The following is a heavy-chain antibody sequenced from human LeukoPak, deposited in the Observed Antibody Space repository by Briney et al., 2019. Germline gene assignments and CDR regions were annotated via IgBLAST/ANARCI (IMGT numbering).Heavy chain of an antibody. CDR1: GFTFSSYA. CDR2: ISGSGGST. D-gene: IGHD2-2*01. CDR3: AKDRARYCSSTSCLTSNWFDP. J-gene: IGHJ5*02. Sequence: GGSLRLSCAASGFTFSSYAMSWVRQAPGKGLEWVSAISGSGGSTYYADSVKGRFTISRDNSKNTLYLQMNSLRAEDTAVYYCAKDRARYCSSTSCLTSNWFDPWGQGTLVTVSS. V-gene: IGHV3-23*01.